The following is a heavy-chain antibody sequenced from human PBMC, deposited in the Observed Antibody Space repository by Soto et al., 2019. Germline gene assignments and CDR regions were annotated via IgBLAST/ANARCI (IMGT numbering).Heavy chain of an antibody. CDR3: ARDFNIGGMDV. D-gene: IGHD5-12*01. CDR2: ISGYNGDT. Sequence: ASVKVSCKASGYSFTTYGISWVRQAPGQGLEWMGWISGYNGDTNNAQKLQGRVTMTTDTSTSTAYMELRSLRSDDTAVYYCARDFNIGGMDVWGQGTTVTVSS. J-gene: IGHJ6*02. CDR1: GYSFTTYG. V-gene: IGHV1-18*01.